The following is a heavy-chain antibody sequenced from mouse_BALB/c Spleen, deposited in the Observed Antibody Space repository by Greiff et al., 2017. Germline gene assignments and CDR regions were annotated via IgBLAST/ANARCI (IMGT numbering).Heavy chain of an antibody. CDR2: ISDGGSYT. Sequence: EVQVVESGGGLVKPGGSLKLSCAASGFTFSDYYMYWVRQTPEKRLEWVATISDGGSYTYYPDSVKGRFTISRDNAKNNLYLQMSSLKSEDTAMYYCARDENYYGSSPRAMDYWGQGTSVTVSS. D-gene: IGHD1-1*01. J-gene: IGHJ4*01. CDR3: ARDENYYGSSPRAMDY. V-gene: IGHV5-4*02. CDR1: GFTFSDYY.